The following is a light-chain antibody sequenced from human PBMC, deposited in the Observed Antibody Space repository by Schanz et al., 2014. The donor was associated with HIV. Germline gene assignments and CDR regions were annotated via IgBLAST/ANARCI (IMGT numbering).Light chain of an antibody. CDR2: GAS. V-gene: IGKV3-15*01. Sequence: EIVMTQSPATLSVSPGERATLSCRASQSVSSKLGWYQQKHGQAPRLLIFGASTRATGIPARFSGSGSGTEFTLTISSLQSEDFAVYYCQHYGGSFGPGTKVDSK. J-gene: IGKJ3*01. CDR1: QSVSSK. CDR3: QHYGGS.